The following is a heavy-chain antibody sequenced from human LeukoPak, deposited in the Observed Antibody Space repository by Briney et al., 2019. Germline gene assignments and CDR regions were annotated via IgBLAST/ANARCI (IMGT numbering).Heavy chain of an antibody. Sequence: SETLSLTCTVSGGSISSGSYYWSWIRQPAGKGLEWIGRIYTSGSTNYNPSLKSRVTISIDTSKNQFSLILNSVTAADTALYYCARYGLLRLSDINAFHIWGQGTMVTVSS. J-gene: IGHJ3*02. D-gene: IGHD3-16*01. CDR2: IYTSGST. V-gene: IGHV4-61*02. CDR3: ARYGLLRLSDINAFHI. CDR1: GGSISSGSYY.